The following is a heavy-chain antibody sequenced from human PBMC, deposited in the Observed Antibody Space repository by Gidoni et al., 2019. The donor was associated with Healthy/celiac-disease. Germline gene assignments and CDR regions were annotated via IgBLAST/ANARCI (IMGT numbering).Heavy chain of an antibody. J-gene: IGHJ5*02. CDR3: ARPHSSGCYWFDP. D-gene: IGHD6-19*01. CDR1: GYSITSYD. Sequence: QVQLEQSGAEAKKPGAPVKVSCKASGYSITSYDLSWVRQATGQGLEWMGWMNPNSGNSGYAHKFQGSVTMTRNTSIITAYMELSSLGSDATSVYYCARPHSSGCYWFDPWGQGTLVPVSS. V-gene: IGHV1-8*01. CDR2: MNPNSGNS.